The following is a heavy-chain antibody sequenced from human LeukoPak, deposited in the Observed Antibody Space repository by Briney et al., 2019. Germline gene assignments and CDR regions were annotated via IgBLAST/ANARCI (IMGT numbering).Heavy chain of an antibody. CDR3: ARGGVLKSVDY. Sequence: SETLSLTCAVSGGSISSNSYYWGWIRQPPGKGLEWIGSIYYSGSTYYNPSLKSRVTISVDTSKNQFSLKLSSVTAADTAVYYCARGGVLKSVDYWGQGTLVAVSS. V-gene: IGHV4-39*07. J-gene: IGHJ4*02. D-gene: IGHD3-16*01. CDR2: IYYSGST. CDR1: GGSISSNSYY.